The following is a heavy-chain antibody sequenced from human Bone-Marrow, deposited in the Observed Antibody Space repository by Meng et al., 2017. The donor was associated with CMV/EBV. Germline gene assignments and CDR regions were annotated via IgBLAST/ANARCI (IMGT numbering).Heavy chain of an antibody. CDR1: GGCFSGYY. D-gene: IGHD1-7*01. V-gene: IGHV4-34*01. J-gene: IGHJ4*02. CDR3: ARGLGAWNYKYFDY. CDR2: INHSGSN. Sequence: AGCGGCFSGYYWSWIRKPPGKGLEWIGEINHSGSNNYNPSLKSRVTISVDTSKNQFSLKLSSVTAADTAVYYCARGLGAWNYKYFDYWGQGTLVTVSS.